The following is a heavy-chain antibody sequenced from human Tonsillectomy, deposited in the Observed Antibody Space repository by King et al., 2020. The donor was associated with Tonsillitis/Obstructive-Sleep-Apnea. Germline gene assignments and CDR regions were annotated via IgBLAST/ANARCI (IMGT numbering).Heavy chain of an antibody. J-gene: IGHJ4*02. CDR3: ARDTQDGTFIDY. V-gene: IGHV3-21*01. CDR2: ISSRSNDI. Sequence: VQLVESGGGLVKPGGSLRLSCAASGFIFSSYSMNWVRQAPGKGLEWVSSISSRSNDIDYADSVKGRFTISRDNAKRSLYLHMNSLRADDTAVYYCARDTQDGTFIDYCGQGTLVTVSS. CDR1: GFIFSSYS. D-gene: IGHD1-14*01.